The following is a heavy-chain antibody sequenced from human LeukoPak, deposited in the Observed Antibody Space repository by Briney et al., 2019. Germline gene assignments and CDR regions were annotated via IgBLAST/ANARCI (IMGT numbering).Heavy chain of an antibody. D-gene: IGHD6-19*01. Sequence: SETLSLTCAVSGYSISSGYYWGWIRQPPGKGLEWIGSIYHSGSTYYNPSLKSRVTISVDTSKNQFSLKLSSVTAADTAVYYCARLTAVAPQVDYWGQGTLVTVSS. J-gene: IGHJ4*02. CDR2: IYHSGST. CDR3: ARLTAVAPQVDY. CDR1: GYSISSGYY. V-gene: IGHV4-38-2*01.